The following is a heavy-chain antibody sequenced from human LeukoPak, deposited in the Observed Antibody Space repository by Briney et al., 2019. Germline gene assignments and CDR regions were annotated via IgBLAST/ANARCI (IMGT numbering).Heavy chain of an antibody. J-gene: IGHJ4*02. Sequence: GGSLRLSCAASGFTFSSYAMSWVRQAPGKGPEWVSAISGSGGSTYYADSVKGRFTISRDNSKNTLYLQMNSLRAEDTAVYYCAKDQAYDSSGYYFDYWGQGTLVTVSS. CDR1: GFTFSSYA. V-gene: IGHV3-23*01. CDR2: ISGSGGST. CDR3: AKDQAYDSSGYYFDY. D-gene: IGHD3-22*01.